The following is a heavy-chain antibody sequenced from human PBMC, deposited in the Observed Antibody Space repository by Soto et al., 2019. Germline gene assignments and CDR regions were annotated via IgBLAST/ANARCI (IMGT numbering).Heavy chain of an antibody. CDR2: ISGSGGSA. Sequence: EVQLLESGGGLVQPGGSLRLSCAASGFTFSSYAMSWVRQAPGKGLEWVSTISGSGGSAYYADSVKGRFSISRDNSKNTLYVQMNSLRAEDTAVYYCAKSYSGSWGFDYWGQGTLVTVSS. V-gene: IGHV3-23*01. CDR1: GFTFSSYA. D-gene: IGHD6-13*01. J-gene: IGHJ4*02. CDR3: AKSYSGSWGFDY.